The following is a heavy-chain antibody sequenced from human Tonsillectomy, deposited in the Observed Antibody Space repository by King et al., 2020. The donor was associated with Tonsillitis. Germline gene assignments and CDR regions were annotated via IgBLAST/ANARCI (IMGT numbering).Heavy chain of an antibody. Sequence: VQLVESGGGVVQPGRSLRLSCAASGFTFSSYGMHWVRQAPGKGLEWVAVIWDDGSNKYYADSGQGRFTISRDNSKNTLYLQMNSLRAEDTAVYYCATIQTTVEDAFDIWGQGTMVTVAS. J-gene: IGHJ3*02. CDR2: IWDDGSNK. CDR1: GFTFSSYG. V-gene: IGHV3-33*08. D-gene: IGHD4-23*01. CDR3: ATIQTTVEDAFDI.